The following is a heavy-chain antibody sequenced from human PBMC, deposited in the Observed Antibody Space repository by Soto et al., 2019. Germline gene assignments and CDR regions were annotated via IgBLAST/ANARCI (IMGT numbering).Heavy chain of an antibody. J-gene: IGHJ4*02. CDR3: ASHTAFYYCVWGVDRRRIAY. CDR1: GGSLSNGY. Sequence: SETLSLTCTVSGGSLSNGYWSWIRQPPGAALEWIGYIYYTGSIKYNPSLESRVTISLDTSKNQLSVEPCKVPAADTVVSECASHTAFYYCVWGVDRRRIAYWGQGTLVTVSS. V-gene: IGHV4-59*12. CDR2: IYYTGSI. D-gene: IGHD3-16*01.